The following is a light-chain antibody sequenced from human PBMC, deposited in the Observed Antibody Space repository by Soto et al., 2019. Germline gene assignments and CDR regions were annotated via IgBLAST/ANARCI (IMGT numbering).Light chain of an antibody. J-gene: IGKJ1*01. V-gene: IGKV3-11*01. CDR1: QSVSVH. CDR2: DAS. CDR3: XQXTTWPWT. Sequence: EIVLTQSPGTLSLSPGERATLSCRASQSVSVHLAWYQQKPGQAPRLLIYDASNRATGIPARFSGSGSGTDFTLTISSLEPEDXAVXXXXQXTTWPWTCGQGSKVEIK.